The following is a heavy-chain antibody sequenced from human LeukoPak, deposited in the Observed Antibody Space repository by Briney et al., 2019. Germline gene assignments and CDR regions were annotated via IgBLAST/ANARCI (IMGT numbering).Heavy chain of an antibody. CDR1: GGPLWSFY. D-gene: IGHD2-21*01. Sequence: SETLSLTCTVSGGPLWSFYWSWVRQPAGKGLEWIGRLYNNGSTNYSPSLKSRVIMSFDPSKNQFSLKLSSVTAADTAVYYCARTAEGGDFDYWGQGTLVTVSS. CDR2: LYNNGST. V-gene: IGHV4-4*07. CDR3: ARTAEGGDFDY. J-gene: IGHJ4*02.